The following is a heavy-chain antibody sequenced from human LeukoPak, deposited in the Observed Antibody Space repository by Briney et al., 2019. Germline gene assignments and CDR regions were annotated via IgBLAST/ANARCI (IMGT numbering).Heavy chain of an antibody. D-gene: IGHD3-22*01. CDR1: GGSISSGDYY. V-gene: IGHV4-30-4*08. CDR2: IYYSGST. J-gene: IGHJ4*02. Sequence: KPSETLSLTCTVSGGSISSGDYYWSWIRQPPGKGLEWIGYIYYSGSTYYNPSLKSRVTISVDTSKNQFSLKLSSVTAADTAVYYCAREIGSITMMFGPPVWGQGTLVTVSS. CDR3: AREIGSITMMFGPPV.